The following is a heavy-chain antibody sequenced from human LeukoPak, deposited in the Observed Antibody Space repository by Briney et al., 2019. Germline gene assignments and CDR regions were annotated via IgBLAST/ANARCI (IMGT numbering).Heavy chain of an antibody. CDR1: GFTFSSYW. CDR2: IKQDGSEK. CDR3: ARDLLGIAAAGTSSAFDI. Sequence: PGGSLRLSCAASGFTFSSYWMSWVRRAPGKGLEWVANIKQDGSEKYYVDSVKGRFTISRDNAKNSLYLQMNSLRAEDTAVYYCARDLLGIAAAGTSSAFDIWGQGTMVTVSS. J-gene: IGHJ3*02. V-gene: IGHV3-7*01. D-gene: IGHD6-13*01.